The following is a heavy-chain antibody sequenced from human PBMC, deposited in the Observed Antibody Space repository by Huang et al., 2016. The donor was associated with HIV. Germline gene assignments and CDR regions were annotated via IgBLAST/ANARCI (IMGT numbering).Heavy chain of an antibody. D-gene: IGHD2-15*01. Sequence: QVHLQESGPGLVRPSETLSLTCTVSGGPITSHYWSWIRQPPGKGMEWIANIYYTGTTYYNPSLNNRVTILTDTSKNQLSLKLSAVTAADTAVYYCARDRYLRYCTGGTCYSTWFDPWGQGTLVTVSS. J-gene: IGHJ5*02. CDR3: ARDRYLRYCTGGTCYSTWFDP. CDR1: GGPITSHY. V-gene: IGHV4-59*11. CDR2: IYYTGTT.